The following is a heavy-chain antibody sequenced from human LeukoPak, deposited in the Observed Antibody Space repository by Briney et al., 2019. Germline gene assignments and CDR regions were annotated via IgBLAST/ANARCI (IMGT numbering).Heavy chain of an antibody. D-gene: IGHD4/OR15-4a*01. Sequence: PGGSLRLSCAASGFTFSSYWMSWVRQAPGKGLEWVANIKQDGSEKYYVDSVKGRFTISRDNAKNSLYLQMNSLRAEDTAEYYCARELKSIYYYYGMDVWGQGTTVTVSS. V-gene: IGHV3-7*01. CDR2: IKQDGSEK. J-gene: IGHJ6*02. CDR1: GFTFSSYW. CDR3: ARELKSIYYYYGMDV.